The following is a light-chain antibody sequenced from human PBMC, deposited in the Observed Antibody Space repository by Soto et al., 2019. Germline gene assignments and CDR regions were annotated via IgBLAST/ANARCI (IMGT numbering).Light chain of an antibody. CDR2: EFS. J-gene: IGLJ1*01. CDR3: SSYAGSNNYV. Sequence: QSVLTQPPSASGSPGQSVTISCTGTNSDVDCYNYVSWYQQHPGKAPKFMIYEFSKRPSGFPDRFSGSKSGNTASLSVSGLQAEDEADYYCSSYAGSNNYVFGTGTNVTV. CDR1: NSDVDCYNY. V-gene: IGLV2-8*01.